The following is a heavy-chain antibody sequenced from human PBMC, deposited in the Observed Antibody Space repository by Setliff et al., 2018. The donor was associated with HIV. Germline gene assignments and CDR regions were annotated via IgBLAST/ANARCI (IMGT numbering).Heavy chain of an antibody. Sequence: SQTLSLTCAISGDSVSSDSAAWNWIRQSPSRGLEWLARTYYRSKWYTDYAVSVKSRITINPDTSKNQFSLQLNSVTPEDTAVYYCASSGLTGDHWYIDLWGRGTLVTVSS. D-gene: IGHD7-27*01. J-gene: IGHJ2*01. CDR1: GDSVSSDSAA. CDR3: ASSGLTGDHWYIDL. V-gene: IGHV6-1*01. CDR2: TYYRSKWYT.